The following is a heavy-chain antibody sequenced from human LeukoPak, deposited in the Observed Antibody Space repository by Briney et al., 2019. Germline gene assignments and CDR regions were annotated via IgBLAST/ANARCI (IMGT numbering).Heavy chain of an antibody. D-gene: IGHD6-19*01. Sequence: PGGSLRLSCAASGFTFSGYSMNWVRQAPGKGLEWVSSISSSSSYIYYADSVKGRFTISRDNAKNSLYLQMNSLRAEDTAVYYCARDISGWYYFDYWGQGTLVTVSS. CDR1: GFTFSGYS. CDR2: ISSSSSYI. CDR3: ARDISGWYYFDY. J-gene: IGHJ4*02. V-gene: IGHV3-21*01.